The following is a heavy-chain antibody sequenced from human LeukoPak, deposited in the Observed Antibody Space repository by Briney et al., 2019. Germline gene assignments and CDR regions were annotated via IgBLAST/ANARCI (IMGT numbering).Heavy chain of an antibody. D-gene: IGHD3-3*01. CDR2: TNPNSGNT. CDR3: ARRQPSGYDFWSGLSYYMDV. V-gene: IGHV1-8*03. Sequence: ASVKVSCKASGCTFIGYDINWVRQATGQGLEWMGWTNPNSGNTGYAQKFQGRVTITRNTSRSTAYMELSSLRSEDTGVYYCARRQPSGYDFWSGLSYYMDVWGKGTTVTVSS. CDR1: GCTFIGYD. J-gene: IGHJ6*03.